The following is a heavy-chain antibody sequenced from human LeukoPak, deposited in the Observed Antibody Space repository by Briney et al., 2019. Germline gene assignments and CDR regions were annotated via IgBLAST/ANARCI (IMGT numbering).Heavy chain of an antibody. CDR1: GGSFSGYY. CDR3: ASLVVVVPAAMSALSYYYGMDV. Sequence: SETLSLTCAVYGGSFSGYYWSWIRQPPGKGLEWIGEINHSGSTNYNPSLKSRVTISVDTSKNQFSLKLSSVTAADTAVYYCASLVVVVPAAMSALSYYYGMDVWGQGTRSPSP. J-gene: IGHJ6*02. V-gene: IGHV4-34*01. D-gene: IGHD2-2*01. CDR2: INHSGST.